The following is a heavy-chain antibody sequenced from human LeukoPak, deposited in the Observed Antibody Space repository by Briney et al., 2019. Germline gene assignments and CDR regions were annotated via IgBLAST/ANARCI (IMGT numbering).Heavy chain of an antibody. CDR2: ISSSGSTI. Sequence: GGSLRLSCAASGFTFSSYEMNWVRQAPGKGLEWVSYISSSGSTIYYADSVRGRFTIFRDNAKDSVYMQMNSLRAEDSAIYYCEREGFYFFDFWGQGTLVTVSS. J-gene: IGHJ4*01. CDR3: EREGFYFFDF. CDR1: GFTFSSYE. V-gene: IGHV3-48*03.